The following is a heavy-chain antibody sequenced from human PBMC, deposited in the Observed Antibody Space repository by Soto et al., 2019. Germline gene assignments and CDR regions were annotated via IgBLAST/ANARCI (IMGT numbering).Heavy chain of an antibody. Sequence: QMQLVQSGPEVKKPGTSVKVSCKASGFTFTSSAVQWVRQARGQRLEWIGWIVVGSGNTNYAQKFQERVTITRDMXKXXGYMERSSVTCDDTAVYYWAAGLPTEIELWQDFDYWGQGTLVTVSS. J-gene: IGHJ4*02. CDR1: GFTFTSSA. CDR2: IVVGSGNT. CDR3: AAGLPTEIELWQDFDY. D-gene: IGHD5-18*01. V-gene: IGHV1-58*01.